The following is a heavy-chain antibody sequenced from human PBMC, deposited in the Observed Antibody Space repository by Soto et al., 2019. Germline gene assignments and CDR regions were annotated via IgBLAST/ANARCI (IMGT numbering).Heavy chain of an antibody. CDR1: GFTVSSNY. Sequence: EVQLVESGGGLVQPGGSLRLSCAASGFTVSSNYMRWVRQAPGKGLELVSVIYSDGSTYYADSVKGRFTISRHTSKNMVYIQMNSLGAEETAGYYCARDRSSDYWGQGTLVTVSS. CDR2: IYSDGST. CDR3: ARDRSSDY. J-gene: IGHJ4*02. V-gene: IGHV3-53*04.